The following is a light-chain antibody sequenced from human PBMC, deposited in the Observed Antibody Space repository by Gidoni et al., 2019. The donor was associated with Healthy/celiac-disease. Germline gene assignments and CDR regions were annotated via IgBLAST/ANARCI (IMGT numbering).Light chain of an antibody. CDR2: AAS. Sequence: DIQMTQSPSSLSASVGDRIIITCRASQSISSYLNWYQQKPGTAPKLLIYAASSLQSGVPSRFTGSGSGTDFTLTISSLQPEDFATYYCQQTYITPYTFXQXTRLDIK. J-gene: IGKJ2*01. CDR3: QQTYITPYT. CDR1: QSISSY. V-gene: IGKV1-39*01.